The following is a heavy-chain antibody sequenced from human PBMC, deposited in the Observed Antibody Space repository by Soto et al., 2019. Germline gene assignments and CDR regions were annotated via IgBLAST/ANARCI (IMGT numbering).Heavy chain of an antibody. CDR1: GGSISRGDYY. V-gene: IGHV4-31*03. CDR3: ARESHASGSSLDY. Sequence: SETLSLTCTVSGGSISRGDYYWTWIRQHPGKGLEWIGHISYSGSTYSNPSLKSGVTISLDTSKNQFFLKVSSVTAADTAVYYCARESHASGSSLDYWGQGTLVTVSS. D-gene: IGHD3-10*01. J-gene: IGHJ4*02. CDR2: ISYSGST.